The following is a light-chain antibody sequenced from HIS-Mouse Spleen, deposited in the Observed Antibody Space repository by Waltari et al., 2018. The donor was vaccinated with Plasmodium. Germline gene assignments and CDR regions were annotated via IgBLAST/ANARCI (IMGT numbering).Light chain of an antibody. CDR3: YSTDSSGNHRV. J-gene: IGLJ3*02. CDR2: EDS. CDR1: ALPKKY. V-gene: IGLV3-10*01. Sequence: SYELTQPPSVSVSPGQTARITCSGDALPKKYAYWYQQESGQAPVLVTYEDSKRPSGIPESISGASSGTRATLTIRGAQVEDEADYYCYSTDSSGNHRVFGGGTKLTVL.